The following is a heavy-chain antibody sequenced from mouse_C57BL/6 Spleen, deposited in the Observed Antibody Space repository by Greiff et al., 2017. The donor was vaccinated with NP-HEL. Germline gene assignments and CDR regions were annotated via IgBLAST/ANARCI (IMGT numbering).Heavy chain of an antibody. D-gene: IGHD2-5*01. J-gene: IGHJ3*01. CDR2: IWSGGST. Sequence: QVQLKQSGPGLVQPSQSLSITCTVSGFSLTSYGVHWVRQSPGKGLEWLGVIWSGGSTDYNAAFISRLSISKDNSKSQVFFKMNSLQADDTAIYYCAKGDYSNWFAYWGQGTLVTVSA. CDR3: AKGDYSNWFAY. V-gene: IGHV2-2*01. CDR1: GFSLTSYG.